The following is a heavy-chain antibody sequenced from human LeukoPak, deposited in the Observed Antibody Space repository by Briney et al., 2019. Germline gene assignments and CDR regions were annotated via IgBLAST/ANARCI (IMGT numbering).Heavy chain of an antibody. J-gene: IGHJ6*03. CDR2: IYSGGSA. D-gene: IGHD7-27*01. CDR1: GFPVSSNY. V-gene: IGHV3-53*01. Sequence: PGGSLRLSCAASGFPVSSNYMSWVRQAPGKGLEWVSIIYSGGSAYYADSVKGRFTISRDNSKNTLYVQMNSLRAEDTAVYYCAKVVGIDYYHMDVWGKGTTVIVSS. CDR3: AKVVGIDYYHMDV.